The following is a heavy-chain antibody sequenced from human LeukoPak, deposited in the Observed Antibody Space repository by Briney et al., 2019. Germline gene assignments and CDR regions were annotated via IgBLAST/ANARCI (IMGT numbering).Heavy chain of an antibody. Sequence: PEGSLRLSFAASGFTFSNYWVHWVRQAPGKGLVWVSRINRDGSTTKYADSVKGRFTVSRDNAKNTLNLQMNSLRAEDTAVYYCARDKKSGESSEIDYWGQGTLVTVSS. J-gene: IGHJ4*02. V-gene: IGHV3-74*03. CDR3: ARDKKSGESSEIDY. CDR2: INRDGSTT. D-gene: IGHD3-10*01. CDR1: GFTFSNYW.